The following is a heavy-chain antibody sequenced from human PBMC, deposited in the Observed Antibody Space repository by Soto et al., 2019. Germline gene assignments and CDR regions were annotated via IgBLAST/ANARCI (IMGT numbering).Heavy chain of an antibody. CDR3: AKDKRGMITFGGIIVS. V-gene: IGHV3-9*01. Sequence: GGSLRLSCAASGFTFDDYAMHWVRQAPGKGLEWVSGINWNSGSIGYADSVKGRFTVSRDNAKNSLYLQMNSLRAEDTALYYCAKDKRGMITFGGIIVSWGQGTLVTVSS. J-gene: IGHJ5*02. D-gene: IGHD3-16*02. CDR2: INWNSGSI. CDR1: GFTFDDYA.